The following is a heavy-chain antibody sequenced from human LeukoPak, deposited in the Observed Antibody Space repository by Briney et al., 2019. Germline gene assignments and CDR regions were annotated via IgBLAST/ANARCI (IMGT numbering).Heavy chain of an antibody. CDR1: GFTFSSYS. V-gene: IGHV3-48*04. CDR2: ISSASNTI. Sequence: GGSLRLSCAASGFTFSSYSMNWVRQAPGKGLEWVSYISSASNTIYYADSVKGRFTISRDNAKNSLFLQMNSLRAEDTAVYYCARDGEMPTIYFDYWGQGTLVTVSS. D-gene: IGHD5-24*01. CDR3: ARDGEMPTIYFDY. J-gene: IGHJ4*02.